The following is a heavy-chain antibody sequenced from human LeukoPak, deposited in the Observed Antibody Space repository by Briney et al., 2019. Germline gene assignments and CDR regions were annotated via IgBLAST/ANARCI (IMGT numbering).Heavy chain of an antibody. CDR1: GFTFSSYW. Sequence: SGGSMRLSCAASGFTFSSYWMSWVRQAPGKGLEWVANIKQDGSEKYYVDSVKGRFTISRDNAKNSLYLQMNSLRAEDTAVYYCARDHYYGSGSYYASHWFDPWGQGTLVTVSS. CDR3: ARDHYYGSGSYYASHWFDP. CDR2: IKQDGSEK. J-gene: IGHJ5*02. D-gene: IGHD3-10*01. V-gene: IGHV3-7*01.